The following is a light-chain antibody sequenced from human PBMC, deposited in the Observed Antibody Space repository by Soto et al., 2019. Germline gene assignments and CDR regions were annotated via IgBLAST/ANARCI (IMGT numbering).Light chain of an antibody. V-gene: IGKV3D-15*01. Sequence: EVVMTQSPATLSVSPGERATLSCRASQTVRDNLGWYQQKPGQPPRXLIYGATTRATGIPARFSVSGSGTELTLTISSLQSEDGEVYECQQYKNWPLTFGGGTKVDNK. CDR3: QQYKNWPLT. CDR2: GAT. CDR1: QTVRDN. J-gene: IGKJ4*01.